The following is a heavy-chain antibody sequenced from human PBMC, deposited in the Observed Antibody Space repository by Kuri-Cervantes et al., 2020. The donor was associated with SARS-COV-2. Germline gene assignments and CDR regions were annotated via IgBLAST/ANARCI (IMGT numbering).Heavy chain of an antibody. CDR3: AREEYSSSWSAVDFDY. Sequence: GGSLRLSCAASGFIVSSSYMSWVRQAPGKGLEWVSIIYAGGGTYYADSVKGRFTISRDNSKNTLYLQMNSLRAEDTAVYYCAREEYSSSWSAVDFDYWGQGTLVTVSS. V-gene: IGHV3-66*01. J-gene: IGHJ4*02. CDR2: IYAGGGT. CDR1: GFIVSSSY. D-gene: IGHD6-13*01.